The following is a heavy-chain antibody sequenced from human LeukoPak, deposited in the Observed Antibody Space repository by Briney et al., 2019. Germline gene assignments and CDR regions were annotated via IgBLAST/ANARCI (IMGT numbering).Heavy chain of an antibody. J-gene: IGHJ4*02. D-gene: IGHD6-13*01. CDR2: IKQDGSEK. CDR1: GFTFSSYW. V-gene: IGHV3-7*01. Sequence: GGSLRLSCAASGFTFSSYWMSWVRQAPGKGLEWVANIKQDGSEKYYVDSVKGRFAISRDNAKNSLYLQMNSLRAEDTAVYYCARVKGIAGLKWYYFDYWGQGTLVTVSS. CDR3: ARVKGIAGLKWYYFDY.